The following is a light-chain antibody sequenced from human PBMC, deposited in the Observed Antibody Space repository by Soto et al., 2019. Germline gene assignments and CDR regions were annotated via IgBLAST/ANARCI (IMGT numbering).Light chain of an antibody. CDR1: SSDVGGYNY. J-gene: IGLJ1*01. Sequence: QSVLAQPASVSGSPGQSFTISCTGTSSDVGGYNYVSWYQQHPGKAPKLMIYDVSNRPSGVSNRFSGSKSGNTASLTISGLQAEGEADYYCSSYTSSSTPFVFGTGTKVTVL. V-gene: IGLV2-14*01. CDR3: SSYTSSSTPFV. CDR2: DVS.